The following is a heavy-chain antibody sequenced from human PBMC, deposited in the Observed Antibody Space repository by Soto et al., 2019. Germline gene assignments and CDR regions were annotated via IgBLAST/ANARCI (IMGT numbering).Heavy chain of an antibody. Sequence: SETLSLTCTVSGGSISGYYWTWIRQPPGKGLEWVGSLFYGGTTDYNPSLKSRLTMSLDTSKNHFSQKLRSVTAADTAVYYCARHRGPAPVYWGQGTLVTVS. CDR3: ARHRGPAPVY. V-gene: IGHV4-39*01. CDR2: LFYGGTT. D-gene: IGHD3-10*01. J-gene: IGHJ4*02. CDR1: GGSISGYY.